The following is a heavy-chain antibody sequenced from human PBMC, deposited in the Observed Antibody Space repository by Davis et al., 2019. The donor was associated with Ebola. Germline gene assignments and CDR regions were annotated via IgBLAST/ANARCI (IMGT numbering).Heavy chain of an antibody. CDR2: IIPIFGTA. CDR3: ARDAGGSGYYGSWFDP. V-gene: IGHV1-69*05. CDR1: GGTFSSYA. Sequence: AASVKVSCKASGGTFSSYAISWVRQAPGQGLEWMGGIIPIFGTANYAQKFQGRVTMTTDTSTSTAYMELRSLGSEDTAVYYCARDAGGSGYYGSWFDPWGQGTLVTVSS. D-gene: IGHD3-3*01. J-gene: IGHJ5*02.